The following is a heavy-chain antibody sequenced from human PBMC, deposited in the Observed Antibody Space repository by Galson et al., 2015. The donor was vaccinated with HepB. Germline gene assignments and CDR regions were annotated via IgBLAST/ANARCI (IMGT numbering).Heavy chain of an antibody. CDR2: IKQDRSEN. CDR1: GFNFSSYW. D-gene: IGHD6-13*01. J-gene: IGHJ4*02. CDR3: ARGDGSIWYSY. Sequence: SLRLSCAASGFNFSSYWVNWVRPAPRNGLEWVAAIKQDRSENDYVDSVKGRFTISRDNAKNSLDLQMNSLRADDTAVYYCARGDGSIWYSYWGQGILVTVSS. V-gene: IGHV3-7*03.